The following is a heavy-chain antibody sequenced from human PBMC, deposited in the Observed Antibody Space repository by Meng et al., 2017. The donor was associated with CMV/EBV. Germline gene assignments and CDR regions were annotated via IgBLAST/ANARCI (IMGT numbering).Heavy chain of an antibody. CDR2: IYSGGST. D-gene: IGHD2-2*01. CDR3: ARHYCSSDICYGYFDY. CDR1: GFTVSSNY. Sequence: GESLKISCAASGFTVSSNYMSWVRQAPGKGLEWVSVIYSGGSTYYADSVKGRFTISRDNSKNTLYLQMNSLRAEDTAVYYCARHYCSSDICYGYFDYWGQGTLVTVSS. V-gene: IGHV3-53*01. J-gene: IGHJ4*02.